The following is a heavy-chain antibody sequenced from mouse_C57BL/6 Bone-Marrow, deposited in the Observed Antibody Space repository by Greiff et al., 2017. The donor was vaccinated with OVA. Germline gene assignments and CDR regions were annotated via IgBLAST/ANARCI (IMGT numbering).Heavy chain of an antibody. CDR2: ISSGSSNT. Sequence: EVKLVESGGGLVKPGGSLKLSCEASGFTFSDYGMHWVRQAPGKGLEWVAYISSGSSNTNYEDTVKGRFTISRDNAKNTLFMQMTSLRSEDTAMYYCGKGTTVVAGGQGTAVTVSS. V-gene: IGHV5-17*01. CDR1: GFTFSDYG. CDR3: GKGTTVVA. D-gene: IGHD1-1*01. J-gene: IGHJ4*01.